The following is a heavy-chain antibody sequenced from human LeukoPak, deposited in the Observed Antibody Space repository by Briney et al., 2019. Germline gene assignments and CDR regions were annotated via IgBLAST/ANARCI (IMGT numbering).Heavy chain of an antibody. Sequence: SETLSLTCTVSGGSISSSSYYWGWIRQPPGKGLEWIGSIYYSGSTYYNPSLKSRVTISVDKSKNQFSLKLSSVTAADTAVYYCARDLEGGYNSGFDYWGQGTLVTVSS. D-gene: IGHD5-24*01. J-gene: IGHJ4*02. V-gene: IGHV4-39*07. CDR3: ARDLEGGYNSGFDY. CDR2: IYYSGST. CDR1: GGSISSSSYY.